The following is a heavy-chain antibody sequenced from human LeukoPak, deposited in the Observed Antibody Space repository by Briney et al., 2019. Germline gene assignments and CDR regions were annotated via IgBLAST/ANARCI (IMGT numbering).Heavy chain of an antibody. V-gene: IGHV3-7*01. Sequence: GGSLRLSCAASGFTFSSYWMSWVRQAPGKGLEWVANIKQDGSEKYYVDSVKGRFTISRDNAKNSLYLQMNSLRAEDTAVYYCAREWGVLEQYFDYWGQGTLVTVSS. CDR2: IKQDGSEK. J-gene: IGHJ4*02. CDR3: AREWGVLEQYFDY. D-gene: IGHD1/OR15-1a*01. CDR1: GFTFSSYW.